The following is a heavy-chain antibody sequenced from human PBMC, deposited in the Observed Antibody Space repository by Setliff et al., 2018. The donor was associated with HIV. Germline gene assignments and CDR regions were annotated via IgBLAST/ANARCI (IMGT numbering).Heavy chain of an antibody. CDR2: INPSGGRT. CDR3: ARCIAARPYYYYYMDV. CDR1: GYTFTNYY. V-gene: IGHV1-46*01. J-gene: IGHJ6*03. D-gene: IGHD6-6*01. Sequence: GASVKVSCKASGYTFTNYYIHWVRQAPGQGLEWMGLINPSGGRTSYAQKFQGRLTMTRDTSTSTAYMELSSLRSEDTAVYYCARCIAARPYYYYYMDVWGKGTTVTVSS.